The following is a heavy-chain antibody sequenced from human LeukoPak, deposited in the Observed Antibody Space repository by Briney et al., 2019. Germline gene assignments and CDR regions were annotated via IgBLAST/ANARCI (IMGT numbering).Heavy chain of an antibody. V-gene: IGHV1-46*01. J-gene: IGHJ6*02. CDR1: GYTFTSYC. CDR3: AREITMVRGVISGTQYYYYYYGMDV. Sequence: ASVKVSCKASGYTFTSYCMHWVRQAPGQGLEWMGIINPSGGSTSYAQKFQGRVTMTRDTSTSTVYMELSSLRSEDTAVYYCAREITMVRGVISGTQYYYYYYGMDVWGQGTTVTVSS. D-gene: IGHD3-10*01. CDR2: INPSGGST.